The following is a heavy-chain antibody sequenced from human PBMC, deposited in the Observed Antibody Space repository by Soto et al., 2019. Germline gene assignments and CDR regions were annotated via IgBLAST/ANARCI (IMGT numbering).Heavy chain of an antibody. Sequence: SGPTLVNPTQTLTLTCTFSGFSLSTSGMGVGWIRQPPGKALEWLALIYWDDDRRHSPSLKSRLTITKDTSKNQVVLTMTNMDPVDTATYYCARRYYDTLTGLTYYFDYWGQGTLVTVSS. J-gene: IGHJ4*02. D-gene: IGHD3-9*01. V-gene: IGHV2-5*02. CDR1: GFSLSTSGMG. CDR3: ARRYYDTLTGLTYYFDY. CDR2: IYWDDDR.